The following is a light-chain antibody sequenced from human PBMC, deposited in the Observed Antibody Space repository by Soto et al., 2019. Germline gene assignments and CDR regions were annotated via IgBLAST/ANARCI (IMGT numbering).Light chain of an antibody. CDR3: CSYAGSSTFEGNVV. Sequence: QSALTQPASVSGSPGQSITISCTGTSSDVGSYNLVSWYQQHPGKAPKLMIYEGSKRPSGVSNRFSGSKSGNTASLTISGLQAEDEADYYCCSYAGSSTFEGNVVFRGGTKLTVL. CDR2: EGS. CDR1: SSDVGSYNL. J-gene: IGLJ2*01. V-gene: IGLV2-23*03.